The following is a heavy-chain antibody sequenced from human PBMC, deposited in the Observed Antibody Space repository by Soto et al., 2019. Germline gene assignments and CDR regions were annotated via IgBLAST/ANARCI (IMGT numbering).Heavy chain of an antibody. CDR3: ARDCLMGATYHDYYGLDV. J-gene: IGHJ6*02. CDR1: GGSISSYY. D-gene: IGHD1-26*01. Sequence: QVQLQESGPGLVKPSETLSLTCTVSGGSISSYYWSWIRQPPGKGLEWIGYIYYSGSTNYNPSLKRRVTIAVDTTENQFSLKLSSVTAADTAVYYCARDCLMGATYHDYYGLDVWGQGTTVTVSS. V-gene: IGHV4-59*01. CDR2: IYYSGST.